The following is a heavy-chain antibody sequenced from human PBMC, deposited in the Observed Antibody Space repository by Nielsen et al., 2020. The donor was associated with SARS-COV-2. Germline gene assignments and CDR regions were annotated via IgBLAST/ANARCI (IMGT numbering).Heavy chain of an antibody. J-gene: IGHJ4*02. CDR3: KSEGN. CDR2: IRPDGTGV. Sequence: GESLKISCAASGFTFSASWMAWVRQAPGKGLEWLSNIRPDGTGVNYVDSVKGRFTISRDNAKNLLYLQMGSLRADDTAVYFCKSEGNWGQGTLVTVSS. V-gene: IGHV3-7*03. CDR1: GFTFSASW.